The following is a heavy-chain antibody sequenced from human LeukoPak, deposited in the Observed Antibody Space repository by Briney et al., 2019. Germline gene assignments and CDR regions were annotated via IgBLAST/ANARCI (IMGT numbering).Heavy chain of an antibody. CDR3: ARPPVYDFWSAYVGGYYMDV. V-gene: IGHV4-34*01. CDR2: INHSGST. Sequence: PSETLSLTCAVYGGSFSGYYWSWIRRPPGKGLEWIGEINHSGSTNYNPSLKSRVTISVDTSKNQFSLKLSSVTAADTAVYYCARPPVYDFWSAYVGGYYMDVWGKGTTVTVSS. CDR1: GGSFSGYY. J-gene: IGHJ6*03. D-gene: IGHD3-3*01.